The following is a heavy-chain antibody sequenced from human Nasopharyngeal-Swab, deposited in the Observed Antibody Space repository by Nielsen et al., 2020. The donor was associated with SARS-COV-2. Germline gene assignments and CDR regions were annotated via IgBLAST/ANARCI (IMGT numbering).Heavy chain of an antibody. CDR2: IVVGSGNT. D-gene: IGHD3-22*01. J-gene: IGHJ3*02. Sequence: SVKVSCKASGFTFTSSAVQWVRQARGQRLEWIGWIVVGSGNTNYAQKFQERVTITRDMSTSTANMELSSLRSEDTAVYYCAAEDDSSGYYPDAFDIWGEGTSVTVSS. V-gene: IGHV1-58*01. CDR3: AAEDDSSGYYPDAFDI. CDR1: GFTFTSSA.